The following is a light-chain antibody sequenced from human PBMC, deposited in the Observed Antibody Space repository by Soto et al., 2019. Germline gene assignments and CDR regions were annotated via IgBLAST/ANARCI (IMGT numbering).Light chain of an antibody. CDR2: GAS. J-gene: IGKJ1*01. CDR3: QQYNEWPET. V-gene: IGKV3-15*01. Sequence: EIVMTQSPATLSVSPGERATLSCRASQSVNDKLAWFQQKPGQAPRLLIYGASITATGIPARFSGSGSGTEFTLTIFNLQSEDFAVYYCQQYNEWPETFGHGTKVDIK. CDR1: QSVNDK.